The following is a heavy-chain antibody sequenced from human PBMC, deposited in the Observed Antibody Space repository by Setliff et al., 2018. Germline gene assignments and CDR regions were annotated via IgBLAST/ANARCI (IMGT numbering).Heavy chain of an antibody. CDR2: NSV. V-gene: IGHV1-18*01. CDR3: ARATRDSDGWYYEYRWFDP. CDR1: GGTFSSYG. Sequence: ASVKVSCKASGGTFSSYGISWVRQAPGQGLEWMGWNSVDAREFQGRVTMTIDTPTSTAYMELRSLRSDDTAVYYCARATRDSDGWYYEYRWFDPWGQGTLVTVSS. J-gene: IGHJ5*02. D-gene: IGHD6-19*01.